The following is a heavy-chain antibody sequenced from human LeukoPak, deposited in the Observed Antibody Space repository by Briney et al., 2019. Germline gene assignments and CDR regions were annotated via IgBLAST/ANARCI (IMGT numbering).Heavy chain of an antibody. CDR2: IYTSGST. Sequence: PSETLSLTCAVYGGSFSGYYWSWIRQPAGKGLEWIGRIYTSGSTNYNPSLKSRVTMSVDTSKNQFSLKLSSVTAADTAVYYCARGGWNTEIRDWGQGTLVTVSS. D-gene: IGHD1-1*01. CDR1: GGSFSGYY. CDR3: ARGGWNTEIRD. V-gene: IGHV4-59*10. J-gene: IGHJ4*02.